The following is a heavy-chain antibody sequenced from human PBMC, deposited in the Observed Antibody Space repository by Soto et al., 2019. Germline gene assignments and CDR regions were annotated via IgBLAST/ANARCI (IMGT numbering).Heavy chain of an antibody. CDR2: IKQDGREK. CDR1: GFTFSSYW. V-gene: IGHV3-7*01. CDR3: ARAYGSGSLSGY. D-gene: IGHD3-10*01. J-gene: IGHJ4*02. Sequence: EVQLVESGGGLVQPGGSLRLSCAASGFTFSSYWMSWVRQAPGKGLEWVANIKQDGREKYNVDFVKGRFTISRDNAKNSLYLQMTGLRVEDTAVYSCARAYGSGSLSGYWGQGTLVTVSS.